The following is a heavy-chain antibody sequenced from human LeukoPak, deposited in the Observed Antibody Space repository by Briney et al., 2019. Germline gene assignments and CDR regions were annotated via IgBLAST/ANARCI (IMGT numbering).Heavy chain of an antibody. J-gene: IGHJ6*03. D-gene: IGHD6-6*01. CDR3: ARSPGVYRCYYYMDV. V-gene: IGHV4-39*01. Sequence: SETLSLTCTVSGGSISSSSYYWGWIRQPPGTGLEWIGSIYYSGSTYYNPSLKSRVTISVDTSKNQFSLKLSSVTAADTAVYYCARSPGVYRCYYYMDVWGKGTTVTVSS. CDR1: GGSISSSSYY. CDR2: IYYSGST.